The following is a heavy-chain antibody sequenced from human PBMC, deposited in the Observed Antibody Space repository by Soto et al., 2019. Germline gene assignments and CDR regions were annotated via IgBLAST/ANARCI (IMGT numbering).Heavy chain of an antibody. J-gene: IGHJ4*02. V-gene: IGHV3-15*02. CDR2: IKSKSDGGTT. CDR1: GFTFSNAW. Sequence: EVQLVESGGALVKPGGSLRVSCAASGFTFSNAWMSWVRQAPGKGLEWVGRIKSKSDGGTTDYAAPVKGRFTISRDDSNITLYLQMNSLKTEDTAVYYCTTALVSPTGLTAGTLVHWGQGTLVTVSS. CDR3: TTALVSPTGLTAGTLVH. D-gene: IGHD1-1*01.